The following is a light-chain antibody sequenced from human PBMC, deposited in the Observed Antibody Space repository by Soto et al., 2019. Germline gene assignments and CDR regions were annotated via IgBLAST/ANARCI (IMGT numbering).Light chain of an antibody. V-gene: IGKV1-5*01. CDR3: QQYNTYLTWT. CDR1: QSISRY. J-gene: IGKJ1*01. Sequence: DIQMTQSPSTLSASVGDKVTITCRASQSISRYLAWYQQKPGKPPKVLIFDASTLESGVTSRFSGSGSGTEFTLTISSLQPDDFATYYCQQYNTYLTWTFGQGTKVDIK. CDR2: DAS.